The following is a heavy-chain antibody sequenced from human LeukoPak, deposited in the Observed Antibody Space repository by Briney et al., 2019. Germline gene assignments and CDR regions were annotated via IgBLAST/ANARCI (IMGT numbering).Heavy chain of an antibody. J-gene: IGHJ6*02. CDR2: IYHSGST. CDR1: GGSISSSNW. V-gene: IGHV4-4*02. Sequence: SETLSLTCAVSGGSISSSNWWSWVRQPTGKGLEWTGEIYHSGSTNYNPSLKSRVTISVDKSKNQFSLKLSSVTAADTAVYYCARCPGELLYYYYYGMDVRGQGTTVTVSS. D-gene: IGHD1-26*01. CDR3: ARCPGELLYYYYYGMDV.